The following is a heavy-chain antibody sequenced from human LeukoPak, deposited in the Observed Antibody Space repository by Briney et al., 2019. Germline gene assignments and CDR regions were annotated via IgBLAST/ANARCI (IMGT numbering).Heavy chain of an antibody. Sequence: GGSLRLSCAASGFTFSDYYMSWIRQAPGKGLEWVSYISSSSSYTNYADSVTGRFTISRDNAKNSLYLQMNSLRAEDTAVYYCARGGADSSGYRFDYWGQGTLVTVSS. D-gene: IGHD3-22*01. CDR2: ISSSSSYT. CDR1: GFTFSDYY. J-gene: IGHJ4*02. CDR3: ARGGADSSGYRFDY. V-gene: IGHV3-11*05.